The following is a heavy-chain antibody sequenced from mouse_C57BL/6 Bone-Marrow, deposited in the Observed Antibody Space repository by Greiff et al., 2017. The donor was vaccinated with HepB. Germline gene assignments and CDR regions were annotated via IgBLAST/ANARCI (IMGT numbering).Heavy chain of an antibody. Sequence: EVHLVESGGDLVKPGGSLKLSCAASGFTFSSYGMSWVRQTPDKRLEWVATISSGGSYTYYPDSVKGRFTISRDNAKNTLYLQMSSLKSEDTAMYYCVRHENYGNSLRGQGTSVTVSS. V-gene: IGHV5-6*01. J-gene: IGHJ4*01. CDR1: GFTFSSYG. CDR3: VRHENYGNSL. D-gene: IGHD2-1*01. CDR2: ISSGGSYT.